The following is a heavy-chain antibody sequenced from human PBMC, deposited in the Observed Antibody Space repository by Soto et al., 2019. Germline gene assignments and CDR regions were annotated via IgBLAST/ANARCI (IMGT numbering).Heavy chain of an antibody. D-gene: IGHD6-19*01. CDR1: GFTFTSYA. CDR2: ISYDGSNT. J-gene: IGHJ4*02. V-gene: IGHV3-30*18. Sequence: QVQLVESGGGVVQPGRSLRLSCAASGFTFTSYAMHWVRQAPGKGLEYVAIISYDGSNTYYADSVKGRFTISRDNSKNTPYLQINSLRAEDTAVYYCAKDGETKQWLRYFDYWGQGTLVTVSS. CDR3: AKDGETKQWLRYFDY.